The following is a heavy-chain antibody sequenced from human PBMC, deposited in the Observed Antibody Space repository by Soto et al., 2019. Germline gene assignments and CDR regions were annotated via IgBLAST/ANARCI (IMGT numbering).Heavy chain of an antibody. D-gene: IGHD3-22*01. J-gene: IGHJ6*02. Sequence: QVQLVESGGGVVQPGRSLRLSCAASGFTFSSYGMHWVRQAPGKGLEWVAVIWYDGSNKYYADSVKGRFTISRDNSRNALVLQMNGVRAEDTAVYYCGRDYGYYYDSSGSRMDVWGQGTKVTVSS. CDR3: GRDYGYYYDSSGSRMDV. CDR2: IWYDGSNK. CDR1: GFTFSSYG. V-gene: IGHV3-33*01.